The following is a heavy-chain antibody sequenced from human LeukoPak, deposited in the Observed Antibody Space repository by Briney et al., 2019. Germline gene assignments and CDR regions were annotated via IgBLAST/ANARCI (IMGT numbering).Heavy chain of an antibody. V-gene: IGHV3-30*02. J-gene: IGHJ4*02. CDR2: IRYDGSNK. CDR1: GFTFSNYD. D-gene: IGHD6-13*01. CDR3: GKDLRYSSSWPSGDY. Sequence: GGSLRLSCAASGFTFSNYDMHWVRQAPGKGLEWVAFIRYDGSNKYYADFVKGRFGISRDISNNTLYLQMNSLRTDDTAVYFCGKDLRYSSSWPSGDYWGQGSLVIVSS.